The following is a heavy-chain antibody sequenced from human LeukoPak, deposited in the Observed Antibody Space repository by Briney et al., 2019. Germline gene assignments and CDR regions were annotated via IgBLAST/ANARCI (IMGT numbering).Heavy chain of an antibody. Sequence: GASVKVSCKASGYTFTGYYMRWVRQAAGQGLEWMGWINPNSGGTNYAQKFQGRVTMTRDTSISTAYMELSRLRSDDTAVYYCARAISSGWFAEYFQHWGQGTLVTVSS. CDR2: INPNSGGT. CDR1: GYTFTGYY. V-gene: IGHV1-2*02. D-gene: IGHD6-19*01. J-gene: IGHJ1*01. CDR3: ARAISSGWFAEYFQH.